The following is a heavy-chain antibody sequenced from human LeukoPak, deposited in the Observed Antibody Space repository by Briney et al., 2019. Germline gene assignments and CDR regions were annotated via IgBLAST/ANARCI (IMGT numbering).Heavy chain of an antibody. CDR1: GLTFSSYG. CDR2: ISYDGSNK. D-gene: IGHD2-8*01. Sequence: SGRSLRLSCAASGLTFSSYGMHWVRQAPGKGLEWVAVISYDGSNKYYTDSVKGRFTISRDNSKNTLYLQMNSLRAEDTAVYYCAKDEWSSPNYFDHWGQGTLVTVSS. J-gene: IGHJ4*02. CDR3: AKDEWSSPNYFDH. V-gene: IGHV3-30*18.